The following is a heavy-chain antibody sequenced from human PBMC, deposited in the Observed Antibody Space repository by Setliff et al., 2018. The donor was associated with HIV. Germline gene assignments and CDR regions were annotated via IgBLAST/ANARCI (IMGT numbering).Heavy chain of an antibody. Sequence: VASVKVSCKVSGYTLTELSRHWVRQAPGKGLEWMGRFDPKDGKTRYAQKFQGRVTMTEDTSTDTAYMELSSLRSEDTAVYYYVTGSAARPFDYWGQGTLVTVSS. J-gene: IGHJ4*02. CDR1: GYTLTELS. CDR2: FDPKDGKT. D-gene: IGHD6-6*01. V-gene: IGHV1-24*01. CDR3: VTGSAARPFDY.